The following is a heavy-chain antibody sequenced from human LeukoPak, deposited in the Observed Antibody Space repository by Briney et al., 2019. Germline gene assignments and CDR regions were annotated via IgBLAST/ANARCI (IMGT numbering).Heavy chain of an antibody. CDR3: ARAPRGVVVKSDAFDI. CDR1: GGSISSYY. D-gene: IGHD2-15*01. J-gene: IGHJ3*02. CDR2: IYTSGST. V-gene: IGHV4-4*07. Sequence: SETLSLTCTVSGGSISSYYWSWIRQPPGKGLEWIGRIYTSGSTNYNPSLKSRVTMSVDTSKNQFSLKLSSVTAADTAVYYCARAPRGVVVKSDAFDIWGQGTMVTVSS.